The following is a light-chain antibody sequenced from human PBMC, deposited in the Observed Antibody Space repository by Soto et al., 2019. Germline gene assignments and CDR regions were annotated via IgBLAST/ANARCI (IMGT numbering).Light chain of an antibody. CDR1: SSDVGSYNL. J-gene: IGLJ1*01. V-gene: IGLV2-23*02. Sequence: QSALTQPASVSGSPGQSITISCTGTSSDVGSYNLVSWYQQHPGKAPKLMIYEVSKRPSGVSNRFSGSKSGNTASLTISGLQAEDEADYYCCSYAGSSTSLFGTVTKLTVL. CDR2: EVS. CDR3: CSYAGSSTSL.